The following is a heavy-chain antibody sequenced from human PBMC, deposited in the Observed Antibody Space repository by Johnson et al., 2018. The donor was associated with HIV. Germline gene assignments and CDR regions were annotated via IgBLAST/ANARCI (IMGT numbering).Heavy chain of an antibody. CDR3: ARADSSSSPWMGLDI. CDR1: AFTFSNYA. CDR2: INWNGDST. Sequence: VQLVESGGGVVQPGRSLRLACAASAFTFSNYAMHWVRQAPGTGLEWVSGINWNGDSTDYAASVKGRFTVSRDNAKNSLYLQMKSLRAADTAVYYCARADSSSSPWMGLDIWGQGTMVTVSS. D-gene: IGHD6-13*01. J-gene: IGHJ3*02. V-gene: IGHV3-20*04.